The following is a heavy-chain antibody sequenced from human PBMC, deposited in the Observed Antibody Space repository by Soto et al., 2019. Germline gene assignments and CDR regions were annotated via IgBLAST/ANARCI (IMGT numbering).Heavy chain of an antibody. CDR1: GFTFSSYA. CDR2: ISGSGTYT. D-gene: IGHD3-22*01. J-gene: IGHJ4*02. Sequence: EVQLLESGGGLVQPGGSLRLSCAASGFTFSSYAMSWVRQAPGKGLEWVSAISGSGTYTYYADSVKGRFTISRDNSKNTLYLQMNSLRAADTAVYYCAKGTYYYDSSAYYGYWGQGTLVTVSS. V-gene: IGHV3-23*01. CDR3: AKGTYYYDSSAYYGY.